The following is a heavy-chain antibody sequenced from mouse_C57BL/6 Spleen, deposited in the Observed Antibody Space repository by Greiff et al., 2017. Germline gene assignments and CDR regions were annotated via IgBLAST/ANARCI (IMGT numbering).Heavy chain of an antibody. Sequence: EVNVVESGGGLVKPGGSLKLSCAASGFTFSSYTMSWVRQTPEKRLEWVATISGGGGNTYYPDSVKGRFTISRDNAKNTLYLQMSSLRSEDTALYYCARHHYYGSSYEYWGQGTTLTVSS. CDR1: GFTFSSYT. J-gene: IGHJ2*01. CDR3: ARHHYYGSSYEY. V-gene: IGHV5-9*01. D-gene: IGHD1-1*01. CDR2: ISGGGGNT.